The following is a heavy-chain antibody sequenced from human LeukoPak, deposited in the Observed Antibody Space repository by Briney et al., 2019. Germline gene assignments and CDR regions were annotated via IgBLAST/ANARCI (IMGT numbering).Heavy chain of an antibody. CDR2: IYDSGST. J-gene: IGHJ4*02. V-gene: IGHV4-59*12. CDR3: TRDSSGYDWFYDY. D-gene: IGHD5-12*01. CDR1: GGSISSYY. Sequence: PSETLSLTCTVSGGSISSYYWSWIRQPPGKGLEWIGYIYDSGSTNYNPSLKSRVTMSVDTSKNQFSLMLSSVTAADTAVYYCTRDSSGYDWFYDYWGQGTLVTVSS.